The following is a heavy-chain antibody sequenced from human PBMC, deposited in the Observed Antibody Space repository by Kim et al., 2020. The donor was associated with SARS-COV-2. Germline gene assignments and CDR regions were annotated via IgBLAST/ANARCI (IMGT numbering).Heavy chain of an antibody. D-gene: IGHD1-1*01. J-gene: IGHJ4*02. V-gene: IGHV3-53*01. Sequence: GGSLRRSCAASGFSVSSKYMTWVRQAPGKGLEWVSVIYVDGSTYYAASVMGRFTISRDNSKNTLYLQMNSLRAEDTAVYYCTRDVFDGYWNWGQGTLVTVSS. CDR1: GFSVSSKY. CDR3: TRDVFDGYWN. CDR2: IYVDGST.